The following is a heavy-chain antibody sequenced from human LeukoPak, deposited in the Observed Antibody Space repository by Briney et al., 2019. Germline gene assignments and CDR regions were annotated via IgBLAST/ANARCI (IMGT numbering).Heavy chain of an antibody. Sequence: SETLSLTCTVSGGSISSYYWSWIRQPPGKGLEWIGYIYYSGSTNYNPSLKSRVTISVDTSKKQFSLELSSVTAADTAVYYCAREASRLLWSWFDPWGQGTLVTVSS. CDR1: GGSISSYY. J-gene: IGHJ5*02. CDR2: IYYSGST. V-gene: IGHV4-59*12. D-gene: IGHD2-2*01. CDR3: AREASRLLWSWFDP.